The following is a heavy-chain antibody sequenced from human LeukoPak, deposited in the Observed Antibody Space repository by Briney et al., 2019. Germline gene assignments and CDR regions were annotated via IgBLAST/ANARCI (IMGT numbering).Heavy chain of an antibody. CDR3: ARVRYGSGSYYFDY. J-gene: IGHJ4*02. CDR1: GYTFTGYY. D-gene: IGHD3-10*01. Sequence: ASVKVSCKASGYTFTGYYMHWVRQAPGQGLEWMGRINPNSGGTNYAQKFQGRVTMTMDTSISTAYMELSRLRSDDTAVYYCARVRYGSGSYYFDYWGQGTLVTVSS. V-gene: IGHV1-2*06. CDR2: INPNSGGT.